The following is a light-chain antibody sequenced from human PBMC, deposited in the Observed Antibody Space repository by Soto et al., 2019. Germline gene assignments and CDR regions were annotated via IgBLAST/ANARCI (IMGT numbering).Light chain of an antibody. CDR3: QQYNTYSSWT. J-gene: IGKJ1*01. CDR1: QSINSW. CDR2: DAS. V-gene: IGKV1-5*01. Sequence: DIQMTQSPSTLSASVGDRVTITCRASQSINSWFAWYQQKPGKAPKLLIYDASSLESGVPSRFSGSGSGTEFTLTISSLQPDDFATYYGQQYNTYSSWTFGQGTKVEIK.